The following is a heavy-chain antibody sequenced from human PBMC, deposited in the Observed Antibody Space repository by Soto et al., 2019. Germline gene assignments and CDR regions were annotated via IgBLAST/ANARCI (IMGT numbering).Heavy chain of an antibody. CDR3: TRLATFCSADSCYESQFGMDV. D-gene: IGHD2-15*01. J-gene: IGHJ6*02. CDR1: GFAFTGYY. V-gene: IGHV1-2*02. CDR2: INANIGGT. Sequence: GSVKVSCKASGFAFTGYYIHWVRQAPGQGLEWMGWINANIGGTKYTQNFQGRVTITRDTSISTAYMELSRLRYDDTAVYFCTRLATFCSADSCYESQFGMDVWGQGTTATVPS.